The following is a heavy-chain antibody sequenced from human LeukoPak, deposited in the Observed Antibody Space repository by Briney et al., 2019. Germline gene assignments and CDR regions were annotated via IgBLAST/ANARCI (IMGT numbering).Heavy chain of an antibody. CDR3: ARLCNYGSGSYYFDY. CDR1: GFTFSSYA. CDR2: INHSGST. J-gene: IGHJ4*02. V-gene: IGHV4-34*01. D-gene: IGHD3-10*01. Sequence: GSLRLSCAASGFTFSSYAMTWVRQAPGKGLEWIGEINHSGSTNYNPSLKSRVTISVDTSKNQFSLKLSSVTAADTAVYYCARLCNYGSGSYYFDYWGQGTLVTVSS.